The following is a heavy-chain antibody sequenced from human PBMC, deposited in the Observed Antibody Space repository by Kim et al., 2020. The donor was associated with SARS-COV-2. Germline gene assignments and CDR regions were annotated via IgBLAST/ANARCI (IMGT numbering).Heavy chain of an antibody. CDR1: GFTFGDYV. CDR2: IRSKAYGGTT. J-gene: IGHJ3*02. CDR3: TRKSNYYGSGSSRPLHAFDI. Sequence: GGSLRLSCTASGFTFGDYVMSWVRQAPGKGLEWVGFIRSKAYGGTTEYAASVKGRFTISRDDSKSIAYLQMNSLKTEDTAVYYCTRKSNYYGSGSSRPLHAFDIWGQGTMVTVSS. V-gene: IGHV3-49*04. D-gene: IGHD3-10*01.